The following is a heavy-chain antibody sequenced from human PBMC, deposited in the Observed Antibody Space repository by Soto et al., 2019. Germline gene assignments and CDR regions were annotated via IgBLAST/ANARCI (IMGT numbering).Heavy chain of an antibody. J-gene: IGHJ5*02. CDR2: ISAYNGNT. D-gene: IGHD5-12*01. CDR3: ARVLDIVATFHLGAAGNWFDP. V-gene: IGHV1-18*01. Sequence: QVQLVQSGAEVKKPGASVKVSCKASGYTFTSYGISWVRQAPGQGLEWMGWISAYNGNTNYAQKLQGRVTMTTDTSTSTAYMALRSLRSDDTAVYFCARVLDIVATFHLGAAGNWFDPWGEGTLVTVSS. CDR1: GYTFTSYG.